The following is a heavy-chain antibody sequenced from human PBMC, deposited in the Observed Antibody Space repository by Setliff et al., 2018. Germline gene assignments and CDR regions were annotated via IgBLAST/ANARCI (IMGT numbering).Heavy chain of an antibody. Sequence: GGSLRLSCAASGFTFSAAWMTWLRLGPGKGLEWVSAISGSGGSTYYADSVKGRFTISRDNSKNTLYLQMNSLRAEDTAVYYCAKHGAYNDFLTGYNFYYDMDVWGQGTTVTVSS. CDR2: ISGSGGST. J-gene: IGHJ6*02. CDR1: GFTFSAAW. V-gene: IGHV3-23*01. D-gene: IGHD3-9*01. CDR3: AKHGAYNDFLTGYNFYYDMDV.